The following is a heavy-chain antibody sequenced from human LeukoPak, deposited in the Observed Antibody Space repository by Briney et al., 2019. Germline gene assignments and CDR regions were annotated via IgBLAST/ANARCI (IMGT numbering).Heavy chain of an antibody. CDR1: GFTFSSYA. V-gene: IGHV3-30-3*01. D-gene: IGHD3-16*01. CDR2: ISYDGSNK. J-gene: IGHJ4*02. CDR3: ARAMSTFGGVRNYFDS. Sequence: HPGRSLRLSCAASGFTFSSYAMHWVRQAPGKGLEWVAVISYDGSNKYYADSVKGRFTISRDNSKNTLYLQMNSLRAEDTAVYYCARAMSTFGGVRNYFDSWGQGTLVTVSS.